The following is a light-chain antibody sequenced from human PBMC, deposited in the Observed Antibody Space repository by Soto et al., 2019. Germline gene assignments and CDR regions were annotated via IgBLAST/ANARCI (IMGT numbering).Light chain of an antibody. CDR3: QKYFSTPRT. V-gene: IGKV1-27*01. Sequence: DIQMTQSPSSLSASVGDRVTITCRASQGISNYLAWYQQKPGRVPKLLIYAASTLHSGVPSRFSGSGSGTDFTLTIGSLQPEDVATYYCQKYFSTPRTFGQGTKVEIK. CDR2: AAS. CDR1: QGISNY. J-gene: IGKJ1*01.